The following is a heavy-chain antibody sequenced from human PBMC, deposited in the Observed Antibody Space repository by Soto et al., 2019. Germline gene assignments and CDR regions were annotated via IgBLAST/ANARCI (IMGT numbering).Heavy chain of an antibody. CDR3: ARGIITMVRGVIKNWFDP. V-gene: IGHV4-34*01. J-gene: IGHJ5*02. CDR1: GGSFSGYY. D-gene: IGHD3-10*01. Sequence: SETLSLTCAVYGGSFSGYYWSWIRQPPGKGLEWIGEINHSGSTNYNPSLKSRVTISVDTSKNQFSLKLSSVTAADTAVYYCARGIITMVRGVIKNWFDPWGQGTLVTVSS. CDR2: INHSGST.